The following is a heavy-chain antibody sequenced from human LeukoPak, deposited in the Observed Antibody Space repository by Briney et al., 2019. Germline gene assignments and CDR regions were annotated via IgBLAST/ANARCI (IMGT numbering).Heavy chain of an antibody. CDR3: ARRNLSGYYYVPHFDY. D-gene: IGHD3-22*01. CDR1: GGSFSGYY. Sequence: SETLSLXCAVYGGSFSGYYWSWIRQPPGKGLGWIGEINHSGSTNYNPSLKSRVTISVDTSKNQFSLKLSSVTAADTAVYYCARRNLSGYYYVPHFDYWGQGTLVTVSS. V-gene: IGHV4-34*01. J-gene: IGHJ4*02. CDR2: INHSGST.